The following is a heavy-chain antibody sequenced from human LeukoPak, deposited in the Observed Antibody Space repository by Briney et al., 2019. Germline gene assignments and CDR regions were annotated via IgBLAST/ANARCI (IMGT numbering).Heavy chain of an antibody. CDR1: GGSISSYY. CDR3: ARGTYYDFWSGYYLFDY. V-gene: IGHV4-59*01. D-gene: IGHD3-3*01. CDR2: IYYSGST. J-gene: IGHJ4*02. Sequence: PSETLSLTCTVSGGSISSYYWSWIRQPPGKGLEWIGCIYYSGSTNYNPSLKSRVTISVDTSKNQFSLKLSSVTAADTAVYYCARGTYYDFWSGYYLFDYWGQGTLVTVSS.